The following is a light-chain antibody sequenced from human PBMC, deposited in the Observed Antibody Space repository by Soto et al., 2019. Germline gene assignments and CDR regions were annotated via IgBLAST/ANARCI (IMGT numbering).Light chain of an antibody. CDR1: QSVSSN. J-gene: IGKJ3*01. CDR3: QQYNNWPS. Sequence: EIVMTQSPATLSVSPGERATLSCRASQSVSSNLAWYQQKPGQAPRLLIYGASTRATGIPARFSGSGSGTEFTITISSLQSEDFAGYCCQQYNNWPSFGAGTNVDIK. V-gene: IGKV3-15*01. CDR2: GAS.